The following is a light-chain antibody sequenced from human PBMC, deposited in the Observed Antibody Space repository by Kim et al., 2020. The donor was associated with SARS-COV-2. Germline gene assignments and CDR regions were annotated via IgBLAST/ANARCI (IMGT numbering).Light chain of an antibody. Sequence: GQSITISWTGTSSDVGGYNYVSWYQQHPGKAPKIMIYDVSNRPSGVSNRFSGSKSGNTASLTISGLQAEDEADYYCSSYTSSSTLGFGGGTQLTVL. CDR3: SSYTSSSTLG. J-gene: IGLJ2*01. CDR2: DVS. CDR1: SSDVGGYNY. V-gene: IGLV2-14*03.